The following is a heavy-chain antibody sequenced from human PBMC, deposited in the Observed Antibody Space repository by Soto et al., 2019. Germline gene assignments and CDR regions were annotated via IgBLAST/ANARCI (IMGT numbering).Heavy chain of an antibody. Sequence: QDQLVQSGAEVKKPGASVKVSCKASVFTSSGISWVRQAPGQRLEWMGWISTHNGNTIYAQKFQGRVIMTMDTSTTSVYMELRSLRPDDTAVYLCAREGILVLFDAYDLWGQVTMVTVSS. D-gene: IGHD2-8*01. J-gene: IGHJ3*01. V-gene: IGHV1-18*04. CDR2: ISTHNGNT. CDR3: AREGILVLFDAYDL. CDR1: VFTSSG.